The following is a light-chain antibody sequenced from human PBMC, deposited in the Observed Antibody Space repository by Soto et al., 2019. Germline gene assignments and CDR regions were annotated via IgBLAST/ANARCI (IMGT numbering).Light chain of an antibody. CDR2: EVS. J-gene: IGLJ1*01. CDR3: TSYAGTYSFFYV. CDR1: SSDVGAYNY. V-gene: IGLV2-8*01. Sequence: SALTQPPSASGSPGQSVTISCTGTSSDVGAYNYVSWYQQLPGKAPKLIIYEVSKRPSGVPDRFSGSKSGNTASLTVSGLQAEDKADYYCTSYAGTYSFFYVFGTGTKVTVL.